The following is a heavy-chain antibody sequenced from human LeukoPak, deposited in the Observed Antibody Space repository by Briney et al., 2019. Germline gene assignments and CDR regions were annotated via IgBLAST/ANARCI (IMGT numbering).Heavy chain of an antibody. D-gene: IGHD6-13*01. Sequence: SETLSLTCAVYGGSFSGYYWSWIRQPPGKGLEWIGEINNSGSTNYNPSLKSRVTISVDTSKNQFSLKLSSVTAADTAVYYCARGLSNNGIAADYYYYYYMDVWGKGTTVTVSS. CDR1: GGSFSGYY. J-gene: IGHJ6*03. CDR2: INNSGST. V-gene: IGHV4-34*01. CDR3: ARGLSNNGIAADYYYYYYMDV.